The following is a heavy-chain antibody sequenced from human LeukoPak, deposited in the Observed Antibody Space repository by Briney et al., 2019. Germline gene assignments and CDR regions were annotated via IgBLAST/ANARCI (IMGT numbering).Heavy chain of an antibody. V-gene: IGHV4-4*07. D-gene: IGHD6-13*01. Sequence: PSETLSLTCTVSGGSISSYYWSWIRQPAGKGLEWIGRIYTSGSTNYNPSLKSRVTMSVDTSKNQFSLKLSSVTAADTAVYYCARDQYSSSWYKINDNWFDPWGQGTLVTVSS. CDR1: GGSISSYY. CDR3: ARDQYSSSWYKINDNWFDP. J-gene: IGHJ5*02. CDR2: IYTSGST.